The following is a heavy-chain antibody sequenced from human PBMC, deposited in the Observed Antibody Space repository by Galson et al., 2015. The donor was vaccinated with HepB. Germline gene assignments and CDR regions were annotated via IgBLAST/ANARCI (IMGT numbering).Heavy chain of an antibody. V-gene: IGHV1-8*01. CDR2: MNPNSGNT. CDR3: ARHGTILNSYCSGGSCYSGFWYYYYYYGMGV. J-gene: IGHJ6*02. D-gene: IGHD2-15*01. Sequence: SVKVSCKASGYTFTSYDINWVRQATGQGLEWMGWMNPNSGNTGYAQKFQGRVTMTRNTSISTAYMELSSLRSEDTAVYYCARHGTILNSYCSGGSCYSGFWYYYYYYGMGVWGQGTTVTVSS. CDR1: GYTFTSYD.